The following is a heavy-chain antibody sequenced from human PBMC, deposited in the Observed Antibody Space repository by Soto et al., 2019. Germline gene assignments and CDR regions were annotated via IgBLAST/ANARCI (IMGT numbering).Heavy chain of an antibody. CDR1: GFTFSNYA. V-gene: IGHV3-23*01. J-gene: IGHJ4*02. D-gene: IGHD4-17*01. CDR2: ISGSGDNT. CDR3: AKDPLTVTPYFDY. Sequence: EVQVLEAGGGLVQPGGSLRLSCAASGFTFSNYAMSWVRQDSGKGLEWVSTISGSGDNTEYVDSVKGRFTISRDNSKNTLYLQMNSLRADDTAVYYCAKDPLTVTPYFDYWGQGTLVTVSS.